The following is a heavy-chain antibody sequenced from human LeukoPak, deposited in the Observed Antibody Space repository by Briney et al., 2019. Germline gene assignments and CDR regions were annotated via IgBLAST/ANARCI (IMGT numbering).Heavy chain of an antibody. V-gene: IGHV3-23*03. CDR3: ASERYGDHDVAFDI. D-gene: IGHD4-17*01. CDR2: IYSGGKT. Sequence: GGSLRLSCAASGFTFSSYAMSWVRQAPGKGLEWVSIIYSGGKTFYGDSVKGRFTTSRHNSKNTVFLQMNSLRPDDTALYYCASERYGDHDVAFDIWGQGTMVTVSS. J-gene: IGHJ3*02. CDR1: GFTFSSYA.